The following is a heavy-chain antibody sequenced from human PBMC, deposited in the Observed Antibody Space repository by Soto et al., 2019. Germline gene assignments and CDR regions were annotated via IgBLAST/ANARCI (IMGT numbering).Heavy chain of an antibody. D-gene: IGHD2-2*01. CDR2: ITSNGDNT. CDR3: VKGNQLLRYYFEY. V-gene: IGHV3-64D*06. Sequence: PGGSRRRSWSASGFTFSNFAMHWVGQAPGKGLEYVSGITSNGDNTYHADSVQGRFTISRDNSKSTLYLQMTSLRVEDTAVYYCVKGNQLLRYYFEYWGRGALVTVSS. CDR1: GFTFSNFA. J-gene: IGHJ4*02.